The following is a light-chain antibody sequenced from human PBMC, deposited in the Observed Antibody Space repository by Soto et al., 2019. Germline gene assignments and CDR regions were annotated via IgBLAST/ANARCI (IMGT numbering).Light chain of an antibody. CDR1: QTINSN. V-gene: IGKV3-15*01. J-gene: IGKJ2*01. CDR2: GAS. CDR3: QQYHNWPPQYT. Sequence: EIVMTQSPATLSVSPGERATVSCRASQTINSNLAWYQQKPGQAPRLLIHGASTRATGVPARFSGSGSGTECTLSISLRQSEDVAVYYCQQYHNWPPQYTFGQGTKLQI.